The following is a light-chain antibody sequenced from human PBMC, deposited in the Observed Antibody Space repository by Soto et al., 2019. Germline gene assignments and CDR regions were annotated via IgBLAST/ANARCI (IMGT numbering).Light chain of an antibody. J-gene: IGKJ2*01. CDR2: KAS. Sequence: DIPMTQSPSTLSASVGDRVTITCRASQSISSWLAWYQQKPGKAPKLLIYKASSLEGGVPTRFSGSGSGTEFTLTMASLQPDDFAAYSGQEDSNYHYTFGPGTKLEIK. V-gene: IGKV1-5*03. CDR3: QEDSNYHYT. CDR1: QSISSW.